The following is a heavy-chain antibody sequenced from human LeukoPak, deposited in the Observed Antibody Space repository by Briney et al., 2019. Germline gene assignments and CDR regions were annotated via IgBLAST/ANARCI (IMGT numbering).Heavy chain of an antibody. J-gene: IGHJ5*02. V-gene: IGHV3-23*01. Sequence: GGSLRLSCAASGFTFSSYAMSWVRQAPGKGLEWVSSISGGGGSTYYADSVKGRFTISRDNSKSTLYLQMSSLRAEDTAVYYCAKSRGDFWRAYSPWGQGTLVTVSS. CDR3: AKSRGDFWRAYSP. CDR1: GFTFSSYA. CDR2: ISGGGGST. D-gene: IGHD3-3*01.